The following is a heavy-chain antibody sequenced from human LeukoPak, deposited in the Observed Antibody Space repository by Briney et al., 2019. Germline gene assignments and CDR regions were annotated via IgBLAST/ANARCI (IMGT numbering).Heavy chain of an antibody. Sequence: GASVKVSCXASDYTFTSYGINWVRQARGQGLEWMAWISGYNGNTNYAQKLQGRVTMTTDTSTSTAYMELRSLRSDDTAVYYCARSLGVTTIIDYWGQGTLVTVSS. CDR1: DYTFTSYG. CDR2: ISGYNGNT. D-gene: IGHD5-12*01. J-gene: IGHJ4*02. V-gene: IGHV1-18*01. CDR3: ARSLGVTTIIDY.